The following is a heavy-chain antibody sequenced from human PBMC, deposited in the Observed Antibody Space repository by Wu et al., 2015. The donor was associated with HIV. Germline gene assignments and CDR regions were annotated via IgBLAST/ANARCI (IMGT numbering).Heavy chain of an antibody. J-gene: IGHJ6*03. Sequence: QVQLVQSGAEVKKPGASVKVSCKASGYTFTGYYMHWVRQAPGQGLEWMGWINPKSGGTNYAQKFQGRVTMTRDTSISTAYMELSRLRSDDTAVYYCARVSKSVSTNYMDVVGQRDHGQRLL. CDR2: INPKSGGT. D-gene: IGHD1-26*01. V-gene: IGHV1-2*02. CDR3: ARVSKSVSTNYMDV. CDR1: GYTFTGYY.